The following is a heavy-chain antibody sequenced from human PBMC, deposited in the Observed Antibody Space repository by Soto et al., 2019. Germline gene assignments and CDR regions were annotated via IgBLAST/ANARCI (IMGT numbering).Heavy chain of an antibody. D-gene: IGHD5-12*01. CDR2: IYHGGST. CDR1: GASVTRDGNC. V-gene: IGHV4-30-2*01. CDR3: AREVYGYRQFDD. J-gene: IGHJ4*02. Sequence: QVPLRESGSGLVKPSQTLSLTCSVSGASVTRDGNCWTWIRQPPGKGLEFVASIYHGGSTFYNPSLRIRVTISLDRSKKQFSLKLTAETAAYTAVYYCAREVYGYRQFDDWGQGTLVTVAS.